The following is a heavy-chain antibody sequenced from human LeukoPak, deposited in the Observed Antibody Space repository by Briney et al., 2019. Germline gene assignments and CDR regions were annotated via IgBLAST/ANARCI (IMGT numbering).Heavy chain of an antibody. D-gene: IGHD6-6*01. CDR1: GYSIGTDYY. Sequence: SETLSLTCAVSGYSIGTDYYWGWIQQPPGEVVEMSGSIYNSGSTYYHPSLKSRITISVDTSKNQFSLKLSSVTAADTAVYYCARNSSSSSPPERYNWFDPWGQGTLVTVSS. J-gene: IGHJ5*02. CDR3: ARNSSSSSPPERYNWFDP. V-gene: IGHV4-38-2*01. CDR2: IYNSGST.